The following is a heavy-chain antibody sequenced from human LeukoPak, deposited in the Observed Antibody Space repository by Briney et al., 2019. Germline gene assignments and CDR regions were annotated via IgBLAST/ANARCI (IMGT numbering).Heavy chain of an antibody. CDR3: ARDLGSGSYYYYYYYYMDV. D-gene: IGHD3-10*02. J-gene: IGHJ6*03. CDR2: INPKSGGT. V-gene: IGHV1-2*02. CDR1: GYTFSGYY. Sequence: ASVKVPCKASGYTFSGYYMHWVRQAPGQGLEWMGWINPKSGGTNEAQKFHDRVTMTRDTSIRTAYMELSRLRSDDTAVYYCARDLGSGSYYYYYYYYMDVWGKGTTVTISS.